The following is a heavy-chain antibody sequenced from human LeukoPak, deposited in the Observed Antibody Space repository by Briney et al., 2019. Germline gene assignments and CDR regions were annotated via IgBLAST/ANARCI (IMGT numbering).Heavy chain of an antibody. V-gene: IGHV4-34*08. CDR3: VLGSSGYYYDVEFDY. CDR2: INHSGST. D-gene: IGHD3-22*01. J-gene: IGHJ4*02. Sequence: GSLRLSCAASRFTFTTYAMSWVRQAPGKGLEWIGEINHSGSTNYNPSLKSRVTISVDTSKIQFSLKLSSVTAADTAVYYCVLGSSGYYYDVEFDYWGQGTLVTVSS. CDR1: RFTFTTYA.